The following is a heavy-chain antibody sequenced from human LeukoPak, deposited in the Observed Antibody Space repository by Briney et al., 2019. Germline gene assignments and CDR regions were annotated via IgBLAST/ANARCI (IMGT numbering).Heavy chain of an antibody. CDR2: IYYSGST. J-gene: IGHJ3*02. CDR1: GGSISSYY. CDR3: ATGPSPRMLFDI. Sequence: LETLSLTCTDSGGSISSYYWSWIRQPPGKGLEWIGYIYYSGSTNYNPSLKSRVTISVDTSKNQFSLKLSSVTAADTAVYYCATGPSPRMLFDIWGQGTMVTVSS. V-gene: IGHV4-59*01. D-gene: IGHD1-14*01.